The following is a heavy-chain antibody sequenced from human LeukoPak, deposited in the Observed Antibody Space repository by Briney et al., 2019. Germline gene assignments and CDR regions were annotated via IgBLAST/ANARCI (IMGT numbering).Heavy chain of an antibody. Sequence: ASVKVSCKASGYTFTSYDVNWVRQATGQGLEWMGWMNPNSGNTGYAQKFQGRVTMTRNTSISTAYMELSSLRSEDTAVYYCARGLMRQRAYCNYWGQGTLVTVSS. CDR1: GYTFTSYD. CDR3: ARGLMRQRAYCNY. CDR2: MNPNSGNT. V-gene: IGHV1-8*01. J-gene: IGHJ4*02. D-gene: IGHD2-15*01.